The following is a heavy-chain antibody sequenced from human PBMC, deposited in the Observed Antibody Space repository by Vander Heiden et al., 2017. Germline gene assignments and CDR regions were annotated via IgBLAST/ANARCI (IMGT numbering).Heavy chain of an antibody. Sequence: QVHLVQSGAEVKRPGASVKVSCKVSGYTLTELSMHWVRQAPGKGLEWMGGFDPEEAETVYAQNLQGRVSMTEDRSTDTAYMELSSLRSEDTAVYYCATWYDSVHYSSAPLRHWGQGTVVTVS. D-gene: IGHD3-3*01. CDR1: GYTLTELS. CDR2: FDPEEAET. V-gene: IGHV1-24*01. CDR3: ATWYDSVHYSSAPLRH. J-gene: IGHJ4*02.